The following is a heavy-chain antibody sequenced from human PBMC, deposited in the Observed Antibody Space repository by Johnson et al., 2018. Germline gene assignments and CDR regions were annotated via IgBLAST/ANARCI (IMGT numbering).Heavy chain of an antibody. V-gene: IGHV3-30*03. CDR1: GFSFNTYW. CDR3: ARAADYYYYRDG. CDR2: ISYDGSNK. Sequence: QVQLVQSGGDLVQPGGSLRLSCAASGFSFNTYWMSWVRQAPGKGLEWVAVISYDGSNKYYADSVKGRFTISRDNSKNTLYLQMNSRRAEDTAVYYGARAADYYYYRDGWGKGTTVTVSS. J-gene: IGHJ6*03.